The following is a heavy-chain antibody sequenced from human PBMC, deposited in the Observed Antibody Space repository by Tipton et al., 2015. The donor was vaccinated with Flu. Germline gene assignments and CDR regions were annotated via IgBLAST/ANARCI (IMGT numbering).Heavy chain of an antibody. Sequence: LSLTCVVSGYSINTGYYWGWIRQPPGKGLEWIGSVSHSGNTYYEPSLKSRVTISLDTFQNHFSLKLISVTAADTAVYYCSRSTYYYGSGTSDYWGQGTLVTVSS. J-gene: IGHJ4*02. CDR2: VSHSGNT. V-gene: IGHV4-38-2*01. CDR1: GYSINTGYY. CDR3: SRSTYYYGSGTSDY. D-gene: IGHD3-10*01.